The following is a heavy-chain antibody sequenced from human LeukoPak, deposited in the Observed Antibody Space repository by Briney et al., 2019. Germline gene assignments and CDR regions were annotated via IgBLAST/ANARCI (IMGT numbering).Heavy chain of an antibody. CDR3: AIVSGVYGSGSYVLDY. D-gene: IGHD3-10*01. CDR2: IIPIFGTA. J-gene: IGHJ4*02. Sequence: ASVKVSCKASGGTISSYAISWVRQAPGQGLEWMGGIIPIFGTANYAQKFQGRVTITADESTSTAYMELSSLRSEDTAVYYCAIVSGVYGSGSYVLDYWGQGTLVTVSS. CDR1: GGTISSYA. V-gene: IGHV1-69*13.